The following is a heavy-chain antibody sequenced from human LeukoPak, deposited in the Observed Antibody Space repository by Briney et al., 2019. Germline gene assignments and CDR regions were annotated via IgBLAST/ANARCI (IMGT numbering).Heavy chain of an antibody. D-gene: IGHD3-22*01. Sequence: PGGSLRLSCAASGLTFSSYAMSWVRQAPGKGLEWVSAISGSGGSTYYADSVKGRFTISRDNSKNTLYLQMNSLRAEDTAVYYCAKDWSSGYYYDAFDIWGQGTMVTVSS. CDR3: AKDWSSGYYYDAFDI. CDR1: GLTFSSYA. J-gene: IGHJ3*02. CDR2: ISGSGGST. V-gene: IGHV3-23*01.